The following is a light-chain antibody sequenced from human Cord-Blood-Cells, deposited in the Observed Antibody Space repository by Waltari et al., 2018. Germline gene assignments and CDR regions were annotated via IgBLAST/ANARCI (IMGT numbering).Light chain of an antibody. CDR2: DAS. V-gene: IGKV1-33*01. J-gene: IGKJ4*01. CDR1: QDISNY. CDR3: QQYDNLPLT. Sequence: DIQMTQSPSSLSASVGDRVTITCQASQDISNYLNWYQQKPGKAPKLLIYDASNLETGGPSMFSGSGSGTDFTFTISSLQPEDIATYYCQQYDNLPLTFGGGTKVEIK.